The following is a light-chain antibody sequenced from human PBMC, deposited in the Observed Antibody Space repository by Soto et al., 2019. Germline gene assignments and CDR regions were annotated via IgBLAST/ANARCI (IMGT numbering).Light chain of an antibody. J-gene: IGKJ1*01. CDR2: DAS. CDR3: QQYDSYSWT. V-gene: IGKV1-5*01. CDR1: QSISTR. Sequence: DIQMTQSPSTVSASVGDTVTITCRTSQSISTRLAWYQQKAGKAPKVLIYDASRLESGVPSRFSGSGSGTEFTLSISILQPDDFASYYCQQYDSYSWTFGQGTKVEI.